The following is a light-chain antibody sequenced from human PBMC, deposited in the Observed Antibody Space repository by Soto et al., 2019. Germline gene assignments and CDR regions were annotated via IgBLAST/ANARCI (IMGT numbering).Light chain of an antibody. CDR1: SSNVGSHP. CDR3: AAWDDSLKGWV. Sequence: QSVLTQPPSASGTPGQRVTISCSGSSSNVGSHPVDWYQQLPGTAPKLLIYSNNQRPSGVPDRFSGPKSGTSASLAISGLQSEDEADYYCAAWDDSLKGWVFGGGTKLPVL. J-gene: IGLJ3*02. V-gene: IGLV1-44*01. CDR2: SNN.